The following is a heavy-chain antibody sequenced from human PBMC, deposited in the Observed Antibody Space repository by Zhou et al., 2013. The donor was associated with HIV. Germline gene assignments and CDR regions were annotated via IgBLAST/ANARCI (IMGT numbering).Heavy chain of an antibody. J-gene: IGHJ6*03. D-gene: IGHD6-6*01. Sequence: QVQLVQSGAEVKKPGSSVKVSCQASGGSFRTYAINWVRQAPGHGLEWMGRIIPILNIANYAQKFEDRITISADKSTTTAYMELSSLRSDDTAVYYCARGVEDSRSSYYYYYYMDVWGKGTTVTVSS. V-gene: IGHV1-69*04. CDR3: ARGVEDSRSSYYYYYYMDV. CDR1: GGSFRTYA. CDR2: IIPILNIA.